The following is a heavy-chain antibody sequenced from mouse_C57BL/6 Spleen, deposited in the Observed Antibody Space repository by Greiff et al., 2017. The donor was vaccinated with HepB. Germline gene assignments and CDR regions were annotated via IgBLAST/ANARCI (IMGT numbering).Heavy chain of an antibody. J-gene: IGHJ2*01. Sequence: EVKLVESVAELVRPGASVKLSCTASGFNIKNTYMHWVKQRPEQGLEWIGRIDPANGNTKYAPKFQGKATITADTSSNTAYLQLSSLTSEDTAIYYCASGEYDYDGYYFDYWGQGTTLTVSS. CDR1: GFNIKNTY. D-gene: IGHD2-4*01. V-gene: IGHV14-3*01. CDR2: IDPANGNT. CDR3: ASGEYDYDGYYFDY.